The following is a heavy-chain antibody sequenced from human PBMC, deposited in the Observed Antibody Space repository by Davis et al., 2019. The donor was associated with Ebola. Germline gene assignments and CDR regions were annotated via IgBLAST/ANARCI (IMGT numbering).Heavy chain of an antibody. CDR1: GYTFTSYG. Sequence: AASVKVSCKASGYTFTSYGITWVRQAPGQGLEWMGWINPHNGNTNYAQNVQGRVTITTDTSTSTASMEVGILRSDDTAVYYCARAQFPTTSDHWGQGTLVTVSS. V-gene: IGHV1-18*04. D-gene: IGHD1-1*01. CDR3: ARAQFPTTSDH. J-gene: IGHJ4*02. CDR2: INPHNGNT.